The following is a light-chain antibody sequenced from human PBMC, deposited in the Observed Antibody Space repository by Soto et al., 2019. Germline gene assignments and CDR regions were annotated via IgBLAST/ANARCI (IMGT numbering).Light chain of an antibody. CDR2: SDN. V-gene: IGLV1-44*01. CDR3: AAWDDSLSGVV. Sequence: QSVLTQPPSASGTPGQRVTISCSGSSSNIGSNTVNWYQQLPGTAPKLLIYSDNQRPSGVPDRFSGSKSGTSVSLAISGLQSEDEADYYCAAWDDSLSGVVFGGGTKLTV. CDR1: SSNIGSNT. J-gene: IGLJ2*01.